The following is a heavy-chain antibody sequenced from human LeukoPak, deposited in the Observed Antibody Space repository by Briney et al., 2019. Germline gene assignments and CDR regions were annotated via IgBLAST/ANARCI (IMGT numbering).Heavy chain of an antibody. J-gene: IGHJ4*02. CDR3: ARGKGYCSGGSCYQDY. CDR1: SGSISSYY. D-gene: IGHD2-15*01. Sequence: SETLSITRTVSSGSISSYYWSWIRQPPGKGLEWIGDIYYSGSTNSNPALKSRVPISVDTSKNQFSLKLSSVTAADTAVYYCARGKGYCSGGSCYQDYWGQGTLVTVSS. CDR2: IYYSGST. V-gene: IGHV4-59*01.